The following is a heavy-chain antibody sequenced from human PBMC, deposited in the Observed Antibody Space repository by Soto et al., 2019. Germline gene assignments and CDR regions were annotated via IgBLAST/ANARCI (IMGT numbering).Heavy chain of an antibody. J-gene: IGHJ4*02. CDR2: NYYTGNN. D-gene: IGHD3-22*01. V-gene: IGHV4-39*02. CDR1: GDSISSRSYY. CDR3: AREPKQNYDSSPWNGGFDS. Sequence: SETLSLTCTVTGDSISSRSYYWGWIRQPPGKGLERIGSNYYTGNNFYNPALKSRVAMSVDPSTNQFSLKLASVTDADTAVFFCAREPKQNYDSSPWNGGFDSWGPGTLVTVSS.